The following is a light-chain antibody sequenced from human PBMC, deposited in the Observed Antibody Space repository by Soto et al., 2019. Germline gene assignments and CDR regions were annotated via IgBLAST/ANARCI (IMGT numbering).Light chain of an antibody. J-gene: IGLJ3*02. Sequence: QSALTQPASVSGSPGQSITISCTGTSSDVGSYNLVPWYQQYPGKAPKLMIYKGSKRPSGVSNRFSGSKSGNTASLTISGLQAEDEADYYCCSYAGSSTPNWVFGGGTKLTVL. CDR2: KGS. V-gene: IGLV2-23*01. CDR1: SSDVGSYNL. CDR3: CSYAGSSTPNWV.